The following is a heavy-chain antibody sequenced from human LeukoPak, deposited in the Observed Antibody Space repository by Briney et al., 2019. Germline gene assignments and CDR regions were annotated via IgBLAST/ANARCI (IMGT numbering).Heavy chain of an antibody. Sequence: ASVKVSCKASGYTFTSYYMHWVRQAPGQGLEWMGIINPSGGSTSYAQKFQGRVTMTRDTSTSTVHMELSSLRSEDTAVYYCARDAEIGGYCSGGGCYYQARPSDYWGQGTLVTVSS. V-gene: IGHV1-46*01. J-gene: IGHJ4*02. CDR2: INPSGGST. CDR1: GYTFTSYY. D-gene: IGHD2-15*01. CDR3: ARDAEIGGYCSGGGCYYQARPSDY.